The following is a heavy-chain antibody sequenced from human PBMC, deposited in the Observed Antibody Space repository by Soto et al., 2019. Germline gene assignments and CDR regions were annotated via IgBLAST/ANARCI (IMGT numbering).Heavy chain of an antibody. CDR2: ISAYDGKT. D-gene: IGHD3-3*01. CDR1: GYTFNTYG. J-gene: IGHJ5*02. Sequence: ASVKVSCKTSGYTFNTYGINWVRQAPGQGLELMGWISAYDGKTTYAEKFQGRVTMTTDTSTSTAYMELRSLRSDDTAIYYCARDPHEFWTSYWFDTWGQGTPVTSPQ. CDR3: ARDPHEFWTSYWFDT. V-gene: IGHV1-18*01.